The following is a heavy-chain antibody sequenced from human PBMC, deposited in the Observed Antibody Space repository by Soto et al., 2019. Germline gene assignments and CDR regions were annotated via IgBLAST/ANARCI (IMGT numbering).Heavy chain of an antibody. Sequence: QVQLVQSGPEVRKPGASVKVSCKASGYNFIGYSIFWVRQTPGQGLEWMGWLNPNSGGTEFARALKGRVTLTRGTSSPTVYMELNGLRSDDTAVYFCARESAGTAGTTADCNAFDLWGQGTMVTVSS. D-gene: IGHD1-1*01. CDR2: LNPNSGGT. CDR3: ARESAGTAGTTADCNAFDL. V-gene: IGHV1-2*02. CDR1: GYNFIGYS. J-gene: IGHJ3*01.